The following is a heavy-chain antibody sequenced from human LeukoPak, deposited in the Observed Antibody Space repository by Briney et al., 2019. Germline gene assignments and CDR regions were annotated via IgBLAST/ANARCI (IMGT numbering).Heavy chain of an antibody. CDR2: INPNSGGT. CDR1: GYTFTGYY. CDR3: ARADIRITIFGVVIIGAFDI. D-gene: IGHD3-3*01. J-gene: IGHJ3*02. V-gene: IGHV1-2*02. Sequence: ASVKVSCKASGYTFTGYYMHWVRQAPGQGLEWMGWINPNSGGTNYAQKFQGRVTMTRDTSISTAYMELSRLRSDDTAVYYCARADIRITIFGVVIIGAFDIWGQGTMVTVSS.